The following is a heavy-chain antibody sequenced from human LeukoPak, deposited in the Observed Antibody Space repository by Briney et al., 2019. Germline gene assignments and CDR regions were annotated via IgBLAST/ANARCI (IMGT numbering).Heavy chain of an antibody. V-gene: IGHV3-9*03. Sequence: GGSLRLSCAASGFTFDDYAMHWVRQAPGKGLEWVSGISWNSGSIGYADSVKGRFTISRDNAKNSLYLQMNSLRAEDMALYYCAKDGSGSYLGRQSYFDYWGQGTLVTVSS. CDR1: GFTFDDYA. J-gene: IGHJ4*02. D-gene: IGHD1-26*01. CDR2: ISWNSGSI. CDR3: AKDGSGSYLGRQSYFDY.